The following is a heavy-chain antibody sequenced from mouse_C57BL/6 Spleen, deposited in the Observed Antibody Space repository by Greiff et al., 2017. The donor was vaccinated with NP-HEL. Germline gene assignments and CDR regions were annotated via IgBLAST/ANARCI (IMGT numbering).Heavy chain of an antibody. CDR1: GFTFSDYY. CDR2: ISNGGGST. V-gene: IGHV5-12*01. J-gene: IGHJ2*01. D-gene: IGHD2-4*01. CDR3: ARRDDYLYYFGD. Sequence: EVMLVESGGGLVQPGGSLKLSCAASGFTFSDYYMYWVRQTPEQRLEWVAYISNGGGSTYYPDTVKGRFTISRDNAKNTLYLQISRLKSEDTAMYYCARRDDYLYYFGDWGQGTTLTVSS.